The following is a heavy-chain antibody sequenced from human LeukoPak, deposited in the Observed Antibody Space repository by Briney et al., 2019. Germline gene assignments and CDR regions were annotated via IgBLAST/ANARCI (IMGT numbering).Heavy chain of an antibody. CDR1: GDSVTSNSAA. V-gene: IGHV6-1*01. D-gene: IGHD3/OR15-3a*01. Sequence: SQTLSLTCAISGDSVTSNSAAWNWLRQSPSRGLEWLGRTYYRSKWYNEYAVSVKSRITINPDTSKNQFSLQLSSVTPEDTAVYYCARDDGDWAFDYWGQGTLVTVSS. CDR2: TYYRSKWYN. J-gene: IGHJ4*02. CDR3: ARDDGDWAFDY.